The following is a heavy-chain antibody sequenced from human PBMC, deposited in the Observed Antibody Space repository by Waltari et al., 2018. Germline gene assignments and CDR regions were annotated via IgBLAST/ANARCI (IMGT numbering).Heavy chain of an antibody. D-gene: IGHD1-26*01. CDR3: ARAVGGSYYYYYYYYMDV. V-gene: IGHV4-34*01. J-gene: IGHJ6*03. CDR2: INHSGST. Sequence: QVQLQQWGAGLLKPSETLSLTCAVYGGSFSGYYWSWIRQPPGKGLEWIGEINHSGSTHFYPSLKSRVTISVETSKNQFLLKLSSVTAADTAVYYCARAVGGSYYYYYYYYMDVWGKGTTVTISS. CDR1: GGSFSGYY.